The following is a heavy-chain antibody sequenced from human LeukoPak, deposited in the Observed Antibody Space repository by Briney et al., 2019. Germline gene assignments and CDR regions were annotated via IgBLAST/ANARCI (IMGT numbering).Heavy chain of an antibody. Sequence: ASVKVSCKASGYTLTSYGISGVRQAPGQGLECMGWISAYNGNTNYAQKLQGRVTMTTDTSTSTAYMELRSLRSDDTAVYYCATDSAFGSYGLDYWGQGTLVTVYS. CDR1: GYTLTSYG. V-gene: IGHV1-18*01. CDR3: ATDSAFGSYGLDY. J-gene: IGHJ4*02. CDR2: ISAYNGNT. D-gene: IGHD1-26*01.